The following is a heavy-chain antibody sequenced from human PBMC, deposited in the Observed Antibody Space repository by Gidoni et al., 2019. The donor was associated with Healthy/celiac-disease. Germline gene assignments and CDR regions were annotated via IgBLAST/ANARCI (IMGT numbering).Heavy chain of an antibody. CDR2: ISSSSSTI. Sequence: EVQLVESGGGLVQPGGSLRLSCAASGFTFSSYSMNWVRQAPGKGLEWVSYISSSSSTIYYADSVKGRFTISRDNAKNSLYLQMNSLRDEDTAVYYCARVSGDPDYYYYGMDVWGQGTTVTVSS. V-gene: IGHV3-48*02. CDR3: ARVSGDPDYYYYGMDV. J-gene: IGHJ6*02. CDR1: GFTFSSYS.